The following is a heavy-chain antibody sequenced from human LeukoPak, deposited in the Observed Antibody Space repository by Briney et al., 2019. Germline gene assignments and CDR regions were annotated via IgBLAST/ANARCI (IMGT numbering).Heavy chain of an antibody. CDR3: TRFIVGATF. D-gene: IGHD1-26*01. J-gene: IGHJ4*02. Sequence: GGSLRLSCAASGFTFSGSAMHWVRQASGKGLEWVGRIRSKANSYATAYAASVKGRFTISRDDSKNTAYLRMNSLKTEDTAVYYCTRFIVGATFWGQGTLVTVSS. V-gene: IGHV3-73*01. CDR2: IRSKANSYAT. CDR1: GFTFSGSA.